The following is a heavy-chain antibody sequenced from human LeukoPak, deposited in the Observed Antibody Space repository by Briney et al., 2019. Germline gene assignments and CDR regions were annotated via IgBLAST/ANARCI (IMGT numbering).Heavy chain of an antibody. J-gene: IGHJ4*02. CDR3: AKEEDFWSAEVPSIFDY. Sequence: PGGSLRLSCAASGFTFSSYTMNWVRQPPGKGLEWVSNIGTSSTTIYYADSVKGRFTISRDNSKNTLYLQMNSLRAEDTAVYYCAKEEDFWSAEVPSIFDYWGQGTLVTVSS. D-gene: IGHD3-3*01. CDR2: IGTSSTTI. V-gene: IGHV3-48*01. CDR1: GFTFSSYT.